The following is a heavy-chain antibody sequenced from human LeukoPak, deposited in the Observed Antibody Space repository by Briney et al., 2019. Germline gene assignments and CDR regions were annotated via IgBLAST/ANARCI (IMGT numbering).Heavy chain of an antibody. CDR1: GYSFTSYY. J-gene: IGHJ3*02. CDR3: ATSGKGITMGGFDI. Sequence: GASVKVSCKASGYSFTSYYMHWVRQAPGKGLEWMGGFDPEDGEAIYAQKFQGRVTMTEDTSTDTAYMELSSLRSEDTAVYYCATSGKGITMGGFDIWGQGTMVTVSS. D-gene: IGHD3-10*01. CDR2: FDPEDGEA. V-gene: IGHV1-24*01.